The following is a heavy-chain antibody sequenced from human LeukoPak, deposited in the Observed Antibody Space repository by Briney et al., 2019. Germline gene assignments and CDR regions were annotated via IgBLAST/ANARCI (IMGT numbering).Heavy chain of an antibody. J-gene: IGHJ3*02. V-gene: IGHV1-18*01. Sequence: GASVKVSCRASGYTFTSYGISWVRQAPGQGLEWMGWISAYNGNTNYAQKLQGRVTMTTDTSTSTAYMELRSLRSDDTAVYYCARDTGSSGYKSGAFAFDIWGQGTMVTVSS. CDR3: ARDTGSSGYKSGAFAFDI. D-gene: IGHD6-19*01. CDR1: GYTFTSYG. CDR2: ISAYNGNT.